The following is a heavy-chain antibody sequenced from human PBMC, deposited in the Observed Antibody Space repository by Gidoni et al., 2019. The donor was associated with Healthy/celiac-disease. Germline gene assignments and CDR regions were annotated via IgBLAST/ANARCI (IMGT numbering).Heavy chain of an antibody. D-gene: IGHD6-13*01. CDR2: IIPIFGTA. V-gene: IGHV1-69*06. CDR3: AVPEPRIAAAAHNWFDP. Sequence: QVQLVQSGAEVKKPGSSVKVSCKASGGPFSSYAISWVRQAPGQGLEWMGGIIPIFGTANYAQKFQGRVTITADKSTSTAYMELSSLRSEDTAVYYCAVPEPRIAAAAHNWFDPWGQGTLVTVSS. J-gene: IGHJ5*02. CDR1: GGPFSSYA.